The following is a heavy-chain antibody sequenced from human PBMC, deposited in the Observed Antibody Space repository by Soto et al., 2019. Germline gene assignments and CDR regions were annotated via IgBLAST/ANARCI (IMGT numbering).Heavy chain of an antibody. V-gene: IGHV4-61*01. CDR1: GGSVSSGSYY. CDR3: ARAGSSGTRVDY. J-gene: IGHJ4*02. CDR2: IYYSGST. Sequence: SETLSLTCTGSGGSVSSGSYYWSWIRQPPGKGLEWIGYIYYSGSTNYNPSLKSRVTISVDTSKNQFSLKLSSVTAADTAVYYCARAGSSGTRVDYWGQGTLVTVSS. D-gene: IGHD3-22*01.